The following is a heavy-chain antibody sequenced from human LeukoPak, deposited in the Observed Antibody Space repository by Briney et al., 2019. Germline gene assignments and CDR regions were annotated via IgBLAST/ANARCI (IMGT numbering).Heavy chain of an antibody. CDR2: IKQDGSEK. CDR3: ARTCSGSYMYLDY. CDR1: GFTFSNYW. Sequence: GGSLRLSCAASGFTFSNYWMSWVRQAPGKGLEWVANIKQDGSEKYYVDSVKGRFTISRDNAKNSLDLQINSLRAEDTAVYYCARTCSGSYMYLDYWGQGTLVTVSP. J-gene: IGHJ4*02. V-gene: IGHV3-7*01. D-gene: IGHD1-26*01.